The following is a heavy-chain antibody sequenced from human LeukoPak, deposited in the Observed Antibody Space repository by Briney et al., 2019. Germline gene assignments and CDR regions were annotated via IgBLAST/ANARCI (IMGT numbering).Heavy chain of an antibody. J-gene: IGHJ5*02. CDR2: ISSSSSTI. CDR1: GFTFSSYS. CDR3: ARVGIVATITDWFDP. V-gene: IGHV3-48*04. Sequence: GSLRLSCAASGFTFSSYSMNWVRQAPGKGLEWVSYISSSSSTIYYADSVKGRFTISRDNAKNSLYLQMNSLRAEDTAVYYCARVGIVATITDWFDPWGQGTLVTVSS. D-gene: IGHD5-12*01.